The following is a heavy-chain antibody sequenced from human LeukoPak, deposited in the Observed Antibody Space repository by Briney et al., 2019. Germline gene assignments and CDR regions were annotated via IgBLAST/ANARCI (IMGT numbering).Heavy chain of an antibody. D-gene: IGHD2-21*02. CDR3: ARVKSDVYCGGDCFNAFDI. J-gene: IGHJ3*02. CDR1: GFTFSTYS. Sequence: GGSLRLSCAASGFTFSTYSMNWVRQAPGKGLEWVSYISSTSSTIYYADSVKGRFTISRDNAKNSLYLQMNSLRAEDTAVYYCARVKSDVYCGGDCFNAFDIWGQGTMVTVSS. CDR2: ISSTSSTI. V-gene: IGHV3-48*01.